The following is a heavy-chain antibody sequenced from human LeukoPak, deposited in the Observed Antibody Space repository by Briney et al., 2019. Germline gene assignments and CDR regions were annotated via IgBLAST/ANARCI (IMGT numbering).Heavy chain of an antibody. CDR1: GFTLSTNA. CDR2: ISYDGSNK. Sequence: GGSLRLSCLTSGFTLSTNAMSWVRQAPGKGLEWVAVISYDGSNKYYADSVKGRFTISRDNSKNTLYLQMNSLRAEDTAVYYCAKDMVEGSGYYYPTPFDYWGQGTLVTVSS. D-gene: IGHD3-22*01. V-gene: IGHV3-30*18. J-gene: IGHJ4*02. CDR3: AKDMVEGSGYYYPTPFDY.